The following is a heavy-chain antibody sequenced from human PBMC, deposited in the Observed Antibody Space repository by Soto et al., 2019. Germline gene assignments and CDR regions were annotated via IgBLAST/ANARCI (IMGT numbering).Heavy chain of an antibody. CDR3: ASGVVAASSWFDP. D-gene: IGHD2-15*01. J-gene: IGHJ5*02. Sequence: SETLSLTCTVSGGSISSGGYYWSWIRQHPGKGLEWIGYIYYSGSTYYNPSLKSRVTISVDTSKNQFSLKLSSVTAADTAVYYCASGVVAASSWFDPWGQGTLVTVSS. CDR2: IYYSGST. V-gene: IGHV4-31*03. CDR1: GGSISSGGYY.